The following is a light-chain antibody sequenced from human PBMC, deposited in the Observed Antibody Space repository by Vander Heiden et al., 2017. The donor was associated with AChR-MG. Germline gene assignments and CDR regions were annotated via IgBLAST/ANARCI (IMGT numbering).Light chain of an antibody. V-gene: IGLV1-40*01. CDR3: QSYENSLSGSV. J-gene: IGLJ3*02. CDR1: RSNIGAPYD. CDR2: ANT. Sequence: SVLTQPPSVSGAPGQTVTISCTGSRSNIGAPYDVHWYQQLPGTAPKLLIYANTNRPSGVPDRFSGSKSGTSASLAITGLQAEDEADYYCQSYENSLSGSVFGGGTKLTVL.